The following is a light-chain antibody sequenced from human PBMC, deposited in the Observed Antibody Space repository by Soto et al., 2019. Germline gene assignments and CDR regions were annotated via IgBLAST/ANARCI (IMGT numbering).Light chain of an antibody. CDR3: SSYTSSSTLVV. J-gene: IGLJ2*01. CDR2: DVG. Sequence: QSVLTQPASVSGSPGQSITISCTGTSSDVGGYNFVSWYQQYPGKAPKLMIYDVGNRPSGVSNRFSGSKSGNTASLTISGLQAEDEADYYCSSYTSSSTLVVFGGGTQLTVL. CDR1: SSDVGGYNF. V-gene: IGLV2-14*01.